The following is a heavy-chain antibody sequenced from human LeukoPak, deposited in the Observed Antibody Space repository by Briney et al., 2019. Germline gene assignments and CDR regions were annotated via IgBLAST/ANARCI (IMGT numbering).Heavy chain of an antibody. V-gene: IGHV3-7*01. CDR1: RFNFYTYN. Sequence: GGSLRLSCAASRFNFYTYNMNWVRQAPGKGLEWVANIKQDGSEKYYVDSVKGRFTISRDNAKNSLYLQMNSLRAEDTAVYYCARLKLLWSNYFDYWGQGTLVTVSS. J-gene: IGHJ4*02. CDR2: IKQDGSEK. D-gene: IGHD2-2*01. CDR3: ARLKLLWSNYFDY.